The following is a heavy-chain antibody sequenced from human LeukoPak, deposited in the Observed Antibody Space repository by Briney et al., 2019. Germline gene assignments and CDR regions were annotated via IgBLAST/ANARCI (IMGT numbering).Heavy chain of an antibody. D-gene: IGHD1-26*01. J-gene: IGHJ4*03. CDR2: LYYSGST. Sequence: PSETLSLTCSVSGGSFTSHYWSWFRQPPGKGLEWIAYLYYSGSTNYHPSLKSRATMSIDTSKSQFSLNLGSVTAADTAVYYCARGEGERYYVHYFDYWGHGILVTVSS. CDR1: GGSFTSHY. CDR3: ARGEGERYYVHYFDY. V-gene: IGHV4-59*11.